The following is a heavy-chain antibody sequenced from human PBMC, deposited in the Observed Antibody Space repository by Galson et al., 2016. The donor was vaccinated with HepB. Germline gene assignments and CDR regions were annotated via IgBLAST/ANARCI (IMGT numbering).Heavy chain of an antibody. D-gene: IGHD3-10*01. J-gene: IGHJ5*02. CDR1: GGTFSNFA. CDR3: ARGGGITMVQGVMPGWFDP. V-gene: IGHV1-69*06. Sequence: SVTVSCKASGGTFSNFAISWLRQAPGQGLEWMGGIIPLFGATNYAQKFQGRVTITADKSTTTVYMDLSSLRSEDTAVYYCARGGGITMVQGVMPGWFDPWGQGTLVTVSS. CDR2: IIPLFGAT.